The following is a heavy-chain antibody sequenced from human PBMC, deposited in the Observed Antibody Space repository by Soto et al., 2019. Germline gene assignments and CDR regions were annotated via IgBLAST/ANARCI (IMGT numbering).Heavy chain of an antibody. J-gene: IGHJ4*02. Sequence: GGSLRLSCAASGFSFSNSEMNWIRQAPGKGLEWVSHMTGSGSAIYYADSVKGRFTISRDNAKNSLYLHLNSLRAEDTALYYCARSGGDYRPFDSWGQGTLVTVSS. CDR1: GFSFSNSE. CDR3: ARSGGDYRPFDS. CDR2: MTGSGSAI. V-gene: IGHV3-48*03. D-gene: IGHD2-21*01.